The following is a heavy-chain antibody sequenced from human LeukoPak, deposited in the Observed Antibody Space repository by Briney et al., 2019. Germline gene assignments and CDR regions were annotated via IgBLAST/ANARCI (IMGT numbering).Heavy chain of an antibody. Sequence: SETLSLTCTASGGSITSYYWSWIRQAAGKGLEWIGRIYTSGSTNYNPSLRSRVTMSGDTSKNQFSLKLYSVTAADTAVYYCARSGGSGTYYDGSFDYWGQGTLVTVSS. CDR2: IYTSGST. J-gene: IGHJ4*02. CDR1: GGSITSYY. CDR3: ARSGGSGTYYDGSFDY. D-gene: IGHD1-26*01. V-gene: IGHV4-4*07.